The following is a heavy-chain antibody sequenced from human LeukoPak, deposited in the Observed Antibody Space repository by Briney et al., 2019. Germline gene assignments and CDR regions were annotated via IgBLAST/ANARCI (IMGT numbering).Heavy chain of an antibody. V-gene: IGHV1-46*01. CDR1: GYTFTSYY. J-gene: IGHJ4*02. CDR2: INPSGGST. Sequence: GASVKVSCKASGYTFTSYYMHWVRQAPGQGLEWMGIINPSGGSTSYAQKFQGRVTMTRDTSTSTVYMELSSLRSEDTAVYYCARVGGRGGKYQLIYYWGQGTLVTVSS. CDR3: ARVGGRGGKYQLIYY. D-gene: IGHD2-2*01.